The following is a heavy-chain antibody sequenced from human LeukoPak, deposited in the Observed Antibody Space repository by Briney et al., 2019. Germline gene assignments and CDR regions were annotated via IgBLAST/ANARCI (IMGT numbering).Heavy chain of an antibody. CDR3: ARVGTSCPSRNCGDDFDY. J-gene: IGHJ4*02. D-gene: IGHD2-21*01. Sequence: ASVKVSCKASGYTFTGYYMHWVRQAPGQGLEWMGWINPNSGGTNYAQKFQGRVTMTRDTSISTAYMELSRLRSDDTAVYYCARVGTSCPSRNCGDDFDYWGQGTLVTVSS. CDR2: INPNSGGT. V-gene: IGHV1-2*02. CDR1: GYTFTGYY.